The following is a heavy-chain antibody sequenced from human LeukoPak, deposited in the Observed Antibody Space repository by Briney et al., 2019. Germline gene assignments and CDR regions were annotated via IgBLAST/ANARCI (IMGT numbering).Heavy chain of an antibody. Sequence: SVKVSCKASGGTFRSYAISWVRQAPGQGLEWMGRIIPIFGTANYAQKFQGRVTITTDESTSTAYMELSSLRSEDTAVYYCARDSGLLWFGEFVDYWGQGTLVTVSS. CDR2: IIPIFGTA. CDR1: GGTFRSYA. CDR3: ARDSGLLWFGEFVDY. V-gene: IGHV1-69*05. J-gene: IGHJ4*02. D-gene: IGHD3-10*01.